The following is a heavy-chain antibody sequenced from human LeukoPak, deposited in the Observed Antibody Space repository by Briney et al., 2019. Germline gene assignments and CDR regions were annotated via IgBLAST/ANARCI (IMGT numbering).Heavy chain of an antibody. J-gene: IGHJ3*02. Sequence: GGSLRLSCAASGFTVSSNYMSWVRQAPGKGLDWVSVIYSGGSTYYADSVKGRFTISRDNSKNTLYLQMNSLRAEDTAVYYCVRESIYCSGGSCLFDAFDIWGQGTMVTVSS. CDR3: VRESIYCSGGSCLFDAFDI. CDR2: IYSGGST. V-gene: IGHV3-66*02. CDR1: GFTVSSNY. D-gene: IGHD2-15*01.